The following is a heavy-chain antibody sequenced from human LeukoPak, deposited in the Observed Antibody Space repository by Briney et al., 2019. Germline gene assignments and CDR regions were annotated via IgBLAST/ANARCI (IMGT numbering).Heavy chain of an antibody. Sequence: ASVKVSCKASRYTFTSYYMHWVRQAPGQGLEWMGIINPSGGSTSYAQKFQGRVTMTRDTSTSTVYMELSSLRSEDTAVYYCARGEVYYYGSGSYYKPNYYMDVWGKGTTVTISS. V-gene: IGHV1-46*01. J-gene: IGHJ6*03. CDR3: ARGEVYYYGSGSYYKPNYYMDV. D-gene: IGHD3-10*01. CDR1: RYTFTSYY. CDR2: INPSGGST.